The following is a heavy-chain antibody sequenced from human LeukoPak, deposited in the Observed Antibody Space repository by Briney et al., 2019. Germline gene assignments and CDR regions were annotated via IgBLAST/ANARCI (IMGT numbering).Heavy chain of an antibody. CDR2: LSGTGGST. CDR1: GFTXXNYA. CDR3: ARAAARRFLDY. V-gene: IGHV3-23*01. Sequence: XLSXAXSGFTXXNYAMSWVRQAPGKGLEWVSTLSGTGGSTYYADSVKGRFTISRDNSKNTLYLQMNSLRAEDTAVYYCARAAARRFLDYWGQGTLVTVSS. J-gene: IGHJ4*02. D-gene: IGHD6-6*01.